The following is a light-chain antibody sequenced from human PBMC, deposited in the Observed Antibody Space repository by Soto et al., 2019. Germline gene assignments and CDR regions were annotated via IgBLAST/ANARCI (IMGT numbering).Light chain of an antibody. CDR3: QQYDNRPAGT. V-gene: IGKV1-33*01. CDR1: QGISNY. Sequence: QMSQPPSSLPASVVDNANMTCPASQGISNYLNWYQQQPGKAPQLLIYDASTLETGVPSRFSGSGSGTDFTFTISSLQPEDNATYYCQQYDNRPAGTFGQGTKVDIK. CDR2: DAS. J-gene: IGKJ1*01.